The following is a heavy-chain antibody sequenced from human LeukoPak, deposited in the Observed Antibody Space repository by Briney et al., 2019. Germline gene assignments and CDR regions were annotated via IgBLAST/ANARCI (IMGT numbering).Heavy chain of an antibody. D-gene: IGHD3-16*01. J-gene: IGHJ6*03. Sequence: PSETLSLTCTVSGDSISSSSYCWGWIRQPPGKGLEWIGSIFYSGSTYYNPSLKSRVTISVDTSKNQFSLKLSSVTAADTAVYYCARLSWGIYYYYYMDVWGKGTTVTVSS. CDR3: ARLSWGIYYYYYMDV. CDR2: IFYSGST. V-gene: IGHV4-39*07. CDR1: GDSISSSSYC.